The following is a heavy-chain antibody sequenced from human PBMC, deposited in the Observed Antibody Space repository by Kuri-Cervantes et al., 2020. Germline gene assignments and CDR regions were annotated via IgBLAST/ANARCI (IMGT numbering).Heavy chain of an antibody. CDR3: TTASGGY. CDR1: GFTVSSNY. CDR2: IYSGGST. J-gene: IGHJ4*02. V-gene: IGHV3-53*01. Sequence: GESLKISCVASGFTVSSNYMSWVRQAPGKGLEWVSIIYSGGSTFYADSVKGRFTISRDNAKNSLYLQMNSLRAEDTAVYYCTTASGGYWGQGTLVTVSS. D-gene: IGHD3-10*01.